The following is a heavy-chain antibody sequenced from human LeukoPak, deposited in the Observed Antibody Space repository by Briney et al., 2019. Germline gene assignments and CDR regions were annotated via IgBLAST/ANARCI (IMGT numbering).Heavy chain of an antibody. V-gene: IGHV3-21*01. CDR3: AVHFGELPYFDY. CDR1: GFTFSSYS. CDR2: ISSSSSYI. D-gene: IGHD3-10*01. Sequence: PGGSLRLSCAASGFTFSSYSMNWVRQAPGKGLEWVSSISSSSSYIYYADSVKGRFTISRDNAKNSLYLQMNSLRAEDTAVYYCAVHFGELPYFDYWGQGTLVTVSS. J-gene: IGHJ4*02.